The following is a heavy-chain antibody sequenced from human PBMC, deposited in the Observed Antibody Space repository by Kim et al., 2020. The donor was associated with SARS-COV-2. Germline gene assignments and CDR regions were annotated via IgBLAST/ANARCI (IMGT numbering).Heavy chain of an antibody. CDR3: TTEYGDISGRYYFDY. D-gene: IGHD6-19*01. Sequence: APVKGRFTISRDDSQNTLYLQMNSLNTEDTAVYYCTTEYGDISGRYYFDYWGQGILVTVSS. V-gene: IGHV3-15*01. J-gene: IGHJ4*02.